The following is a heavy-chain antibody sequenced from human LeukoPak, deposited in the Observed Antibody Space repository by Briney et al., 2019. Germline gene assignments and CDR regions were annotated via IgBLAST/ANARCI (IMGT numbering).Heavy chain of an antibody. Sequence: SVKVSCKASGGTFSSYAISWVRQAPGQGLEWMGGFIPIFGTANYAQKFQGRVTITTDESTSTAYMELSSLRSEDTAVYYCARVGGYYTDYYFDYWGQGTLVTVSS. CDR1: GGTFSSYA. V-gene: IGHV1-69*05. CDR2: FIPIFGTA. CDR3: ARVGGYYTDYYFDY. D-gene: IGHD3-3*01. J-gene: IGHJ4*02.